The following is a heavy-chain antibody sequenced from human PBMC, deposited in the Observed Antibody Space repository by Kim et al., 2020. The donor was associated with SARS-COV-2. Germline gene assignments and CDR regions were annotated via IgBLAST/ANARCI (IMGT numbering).Heavy chain of an antibody. V-gene: IGHV3-7*04. Sequence: NSYVDSGKGRFTISRDNAKNSLYLQMNSLRAEDTAMYYCARGPPGGGNIWGQGTMVTVSS. D-gene: IGHD3-16*01. CDR3: ARGPPGGGNI. CDR2: N. J-gene: IGHJ3*02.